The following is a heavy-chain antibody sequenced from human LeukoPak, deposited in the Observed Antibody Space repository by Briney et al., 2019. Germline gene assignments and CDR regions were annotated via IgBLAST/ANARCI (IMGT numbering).Heavy chain of an antibody. D-gene: IGHD3-3*01. CDR3: TTDPDITIFGAGSL. J-gene: IGHJ4*02. CDR2: IKSKTDGGTI. CDR1: GFTFGDYA. V-gene: IGHV3-15*01. Sequence: GSLRLSCTASGFTFGDYAMSWFRQAPGKGLEWVGHIKSKTDGGTIDYAAPVKGRFTISRDDSKDMLFLQMNSLKAEDTAVYYCTTDPDITIFGAGSLWGQGTLVTVSS.